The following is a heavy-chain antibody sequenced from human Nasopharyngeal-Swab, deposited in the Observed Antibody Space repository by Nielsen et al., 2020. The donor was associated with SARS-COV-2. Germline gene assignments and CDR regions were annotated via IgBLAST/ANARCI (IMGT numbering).Heavy chain of an antibody. CDR3: AKDWVIDS. CDR2: ISGSGKRT. CDR1: GFTFNVYA. Sequence: GGSLRLSCAASGFTFNVYAMSWVRQAPGRGLEWVSGISGSGKRTDYADSVEGRFTISRDNSRNTLYLQMSSLRAEDTADYYCAKDWVIDSWGQGTLVTVSS. J-gene: IGHJ4*02. D-gene: IGHD2-21*01. V-gene: IGHV3-23*01.